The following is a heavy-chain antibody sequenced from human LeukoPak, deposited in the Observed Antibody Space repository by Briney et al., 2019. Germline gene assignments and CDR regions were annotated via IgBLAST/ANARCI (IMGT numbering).Heavy chain of an antibody. V-gene: IGHV3-23*01. D-gene: IGHD3-10*02. CDR3: ARDSYMFGSDY. CDR2: ISGSGGDT. Sequence: GGSLRLSCAASGFTFSTDAMTWVRQAPGKGLQWVSAISGSGGDTYYEDSVKGRFTISRDNAKNSVFLQMNTLRAEDTAVYYCARDSYMFGSDYWGQGTLVTVSS. CDR1: GFTFSTDA. J-gene: IGHJ4*02.